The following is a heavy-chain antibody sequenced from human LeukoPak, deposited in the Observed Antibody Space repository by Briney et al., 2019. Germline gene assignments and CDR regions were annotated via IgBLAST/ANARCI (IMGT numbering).Heavy chain of an antibody. V-gene: IGHV1-69*05. CDR1: GGTFSSYA. J-gene: IGHJ5*02. D-gene: IGHD3-3*01. CDR2: IIPIFGTA. Sequence: SVKVSCKASGGTFSSYAISWVRQAPGQGLEWMGGIIPIFGTANYAQKFQGRVTITTDESTSTAYMELSSLRSEDTAVYYCAREVWSGSNFGARSWFDPWGQGTLVTVSS. CDR3: AREVWSGSNFGARSWFDP.